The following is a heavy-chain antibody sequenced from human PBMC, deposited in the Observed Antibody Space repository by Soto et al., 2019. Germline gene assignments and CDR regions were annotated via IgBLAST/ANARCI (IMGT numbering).Heavy chain of an antibody. V-gene: IGHV4-59*01. D-gene: IGHD3-10*01. CDR2: IYYSGRT. CDR1: GGSISSYY. CDR3: ARFRDGSGSDYYYGMDV. Sequence: QVQLQESGPGLVKPSETLSLTCTVSGGSISSYYWSWIRQPPGKGLEWIGYIYYSGRTNYNPSLKSRVTISVDTSKNQFSLKLSSVTAADTAVYYCARFRDGSGSDYYYGMDVWGQGTTVTVSS. J-gene: IGHJ6*02.